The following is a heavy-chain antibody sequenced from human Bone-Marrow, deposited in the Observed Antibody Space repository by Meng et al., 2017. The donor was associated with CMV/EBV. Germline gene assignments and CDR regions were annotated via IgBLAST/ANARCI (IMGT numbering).Heavy chain of an antibody. J-gene: IGHJ6*02. CDR3: AREKSGTYYDFWSGYYWDYYYYGMDV. CDR2: IYYSGST. Sequence: SETLSLTCTVSGGSISSSSYYWGWIRQPPGKGLEWIGSIYYSGSTYYNPSLKSRVTISVDTSKNQFSLKLSSVTAADTAVYYCAREKSGTYYDFWSGYYWDYYYYGMDVWGPGHTVTVAS. D-gene: IGHD3-3*01. CDR1: GGSISSSSYY. V-gene: IGHV4-39*07.